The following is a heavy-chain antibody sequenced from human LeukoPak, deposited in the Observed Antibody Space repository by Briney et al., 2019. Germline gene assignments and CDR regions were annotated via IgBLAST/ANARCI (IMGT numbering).Heavy chain of an antibody. V-gene: IGHV3-66*01. CDR1: GFTVSSNY. Sequence: PGGSLRLSCAASGFTVSSNYMSWVRHAPGKGLEWVSVIYSGGSTYYAASVKGRFTISRDNSKNKLYLQMNSLRAEDTAVYYCARGKGSSRYYYYGIDVWGQGTTVTVSS. D-gene: IGHD6-13*01. CDR3: ARGKGSSRYYYYGIDV. J-gene: IGHJ6*02. CDR2: IYSGGST.